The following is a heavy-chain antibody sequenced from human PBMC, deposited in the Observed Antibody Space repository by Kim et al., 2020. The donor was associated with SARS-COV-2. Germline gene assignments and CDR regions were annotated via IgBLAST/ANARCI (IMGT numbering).Heavy chain of an antibody. CDR3: AIVASKLRFLNFKY. J-gene: IGHJ4*02. D-gene: IGHD3-3*01. Sequence: YADSVKGRFTITRDNSKNTLYLQLNSLRAEDTAVYYCAIVASKLRFLNFKYWGQGTLVTVSP. V-gene: IGHV3-23*01.